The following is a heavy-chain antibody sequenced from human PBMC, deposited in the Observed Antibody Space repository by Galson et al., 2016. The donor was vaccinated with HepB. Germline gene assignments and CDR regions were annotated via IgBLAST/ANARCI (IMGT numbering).Heavy chain of an antibody. CDR1: GYTFTNYG. CDR2: INAENGNT. Sequence: SVKVSCKASGYTFTNYGVNWARQAPGQGLEWIGWINAENGNTEYARKFQDRVTMTTDTDTSTAYVELRGLRPDDTAVFFCGRSEFNTYFLDQWGQGTLVTVSS. V-gene: IGHV1-18*04. J-gene: IGHJ4*02. CDR3: GRSEFNTYFLDQ. D-gene: IGHD2/OR15-2a*01.